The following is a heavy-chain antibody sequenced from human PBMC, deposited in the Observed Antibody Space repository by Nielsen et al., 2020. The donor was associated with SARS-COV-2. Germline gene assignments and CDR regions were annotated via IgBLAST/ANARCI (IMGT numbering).Heavy chain of an antibody. D-gene: IGHD2-2*01. CDR3: AKAGGVLVTAAKRYFDY. V-gene: IGHV3-23*01. J-gene: IGHJ4*01. CDR2: IGAGGVSR. Sequence: GGSLRLSCAASAFTFSTYWMHWVRQAPGKGLEWVSNIGAGGVSRDYADSVKGRFTISRDNSKNTLYLQMNSLRAEDTAKYYCAKAGGVLVTAAKRYFDYWGQGTLVTVSS. CDR1: AFTFSTYW.